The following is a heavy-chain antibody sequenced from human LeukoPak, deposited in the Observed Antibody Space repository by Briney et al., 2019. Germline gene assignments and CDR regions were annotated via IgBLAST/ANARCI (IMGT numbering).Heavy chain of an antibody. V-gene: IGHV3-15*01. CDR2: IKSKTDGGTT. CDR1: GFTFSHAW. J-gene: IGHJ4*02. D-gene: IGHD3-10*01. Sequence: GGSLRLSCAASGFTFSHAWMCWVRQAPGKGLEWVGRIKSKTDGGTTDYAAPVKGRFTISRDDSKNTLYLQMNSLKTEDTAVYYCTTGLWFGEILSDFWGQGTLVTVSS. CDR3: TTGLWFGEILSDF.